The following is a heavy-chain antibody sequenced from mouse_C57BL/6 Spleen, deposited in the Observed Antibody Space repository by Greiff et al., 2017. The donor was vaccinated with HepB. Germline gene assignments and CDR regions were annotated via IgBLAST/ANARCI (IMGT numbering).Heavy chain of an antibody. J-gene: IGHJ1*03. CDR3: ARLGLYDYRYFDV. CDR2: IDPSDSYT. D-gene: IGHD3-3*01. CDR1: GYTFTSYW. V-gene: IGHV1-69*01. Sequence: QVQLKQPGAELVMPGASVKLSCKASGYTFTSYWMHWVKQRPGQGLEWIGEIDPSDSYTNYNQKFKGKSTLTVDKSSSTAYMQLSSLTSEDSAVYYCARLGLYDYRYFDVWGTGTTVTVSS.